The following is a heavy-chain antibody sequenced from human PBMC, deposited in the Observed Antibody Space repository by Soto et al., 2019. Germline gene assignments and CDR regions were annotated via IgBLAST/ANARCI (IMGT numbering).Heavy chain of an antibody. CDR1: GFTFNTYS. V-gene: IGHV3-33*01. J-gene: IGHJ4*02. D-gene: IGHD4-17*01. CDR3: ARAGGTTVTGLWHFDS. CDR2: IWYDGTQK. Sequence: QVQLEESGGGVVQPGRSLRLSCEASGFTFNTYSMHWVRQPPGKGLAWLAAIWYDGTQKYYADSVKGRFIISRDNSKKTLYLEMNSLRAEDTAVYSCARAGGTTVTGLWHFDSWGQGTLVTVSS.